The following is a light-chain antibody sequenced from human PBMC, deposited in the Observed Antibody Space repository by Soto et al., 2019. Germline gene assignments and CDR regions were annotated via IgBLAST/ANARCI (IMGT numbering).Light chain of an antibody. CDR3: QQSYSTRALT. Sequence: DIQRTQSPSSLSASVGDRVTITCRASQSISSYLNWYQQKPWKAPKLLIYAASSLQSGVPSRFSGSGSGTDFTLTISSLQPEDFATYYGQQSYSTRALTVGGGTKVEIK. J-gene: IGKJ4*01. V-gene: IGKV1-39*01. CDR1: QSISSY. CDR2: AAS.